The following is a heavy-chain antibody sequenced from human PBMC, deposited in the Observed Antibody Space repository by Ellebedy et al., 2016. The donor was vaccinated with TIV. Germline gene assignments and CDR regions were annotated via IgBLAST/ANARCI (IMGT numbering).Heavy chain of an antibody. V-gene: IGHV3-7*01. CDR1: GFTVSSNY. J-gene: IGHJ4*02. Sequence: GESLKISCAASGFTVSSNYMNWVRQAPGKGREWVAHINPDGSAEYYVDSVKGRFTISRDNAKRSLFLQMNSLRVDDTAVYYCVTWGQSYGRWGQGSLVTISS. CDR3: VTWGQSYGR. D-gene: IGHD3-16*01. CDR2: INPDGSAE.